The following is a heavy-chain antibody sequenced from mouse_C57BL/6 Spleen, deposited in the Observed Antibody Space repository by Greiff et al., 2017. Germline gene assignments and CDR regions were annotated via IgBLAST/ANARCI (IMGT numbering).Heavy chain of an antibody. Sequence: VKLMESGAELARPGASVKLSCKASGYTFTSYGISWVKQRTGQGLEWIGEIYPRSGNTYYNEKFKGKATLTADKSSSTAYMELRSLTSKYSAVYFCAREGGYGNYYYAMDYWGQGTSVTVSS. J-gene: IGHJ4*01. CDR3: AREGGYGNYYYAMDY. D-gene: IGHD2-1*01. V-gene: IGHV1-81*01. CDR1: GYTFTSYG. CDR2: IYPRSGNT.